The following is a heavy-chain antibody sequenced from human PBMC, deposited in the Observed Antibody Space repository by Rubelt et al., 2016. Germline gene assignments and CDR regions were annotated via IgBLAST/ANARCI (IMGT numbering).Heavy chain of an antibody. CDR2: ISGSGGST. J-gene: IGHJ4*02. V-gene: IGHV3-23*01. Sequence: AISGSGGSTYYGDSVKGRFTISRDNSRDTLYLQMNSLRAEETAVNDCAGDRDSSWHDYWGQGTLVTVSS. CDR3: AGDRDSSWHDY. D-gene: IGHD6-13*01.